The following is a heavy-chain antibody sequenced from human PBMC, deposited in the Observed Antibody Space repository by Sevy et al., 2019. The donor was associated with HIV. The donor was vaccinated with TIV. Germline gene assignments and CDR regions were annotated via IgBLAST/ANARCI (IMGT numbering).Heavy chain of an antibody. J-gene: IGHJ4*02. CDR3: AKGNTQSLYVSSKYRLRLGFDY. CDR1: GFTFDDYG. V-gene: IGHV3-9*01. Sequence: GGSLRLSCAASGFTFDDYGMHWVRQAPGKGLEWVSGISWNGANIVYADSVEGRFTISRDNAKNSLFLQMMSLTAEDTALYYCAKGNTQSLYVSSKYRLRLGFDYWGQGTLVTVSS. D-gene: IGHD3-22*01. CDR2: ISWNGANI.